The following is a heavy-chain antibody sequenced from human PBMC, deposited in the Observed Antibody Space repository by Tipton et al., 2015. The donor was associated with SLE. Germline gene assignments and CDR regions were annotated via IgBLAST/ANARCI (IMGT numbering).Heavy chain of an antibody. CDR3: ARVRVDTAMGVFDF. CDR1: GYTFTSYD. V-gene: IGHV1-46*01. J-gene: IGHJ4*02. D-gene: IGHD5-18*01. Sequence: QSGAEVKKPGASVKISCKASGYTFTSYDMYWVRQAPGQGLEWMGIINPSYDTTRYAQKFQGRVTMTRDTSTSTVYMELSSLRYEDTAVYYCARVRVDTAMGVFDFWGQGTLVTVSS. CDR2: INPSYDTT.